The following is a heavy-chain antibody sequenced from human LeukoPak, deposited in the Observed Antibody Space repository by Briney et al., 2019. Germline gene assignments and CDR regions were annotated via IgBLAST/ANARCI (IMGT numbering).Heavy chain of an antibody. CDR2: IKQDGSKK. D-gene: IGHD2-15*01. J-gene: IGHJ4*02. V-gene: IGHV3-7*01. CDR3: ARGSVGTPPPFDF. CDR1: GFPFSSYW. Sequence: GGSLRLSCVAFGFPFSSYWVTWVRQAPGKGLEWVANIKQDGSKKSYVDSVKGRFTISKDKSKNTLYLQMNSLKIEDTAVYYCARGSVGTPPPFDFWGQGTLVTVSS.